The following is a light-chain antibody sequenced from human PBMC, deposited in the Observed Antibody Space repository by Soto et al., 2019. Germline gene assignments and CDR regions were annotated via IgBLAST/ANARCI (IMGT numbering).Light chain of an antibody. CDR3: QHYNSYSEA. CDR1: QTISSW. Sequence: IQMTQSQYTLSGSVGDRVTITCRASQTISSWWAWYQQKPGKAPKLLIYKASTLKSGVPSRFSGSGSGTEFTLTISSLQPDDFATYYCQHYNSYSEAFGQGTKVDI. J-gene: IGKJ1*01. CDR2: KAS. V-gene: IGKV1-5*03.